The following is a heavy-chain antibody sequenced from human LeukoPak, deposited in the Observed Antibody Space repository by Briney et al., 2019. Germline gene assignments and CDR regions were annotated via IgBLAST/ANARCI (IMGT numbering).Heavy chain of an antibody. D-gene: IGHD6-19*01. J-gene: IGHJ4*02. CDR2: IGGGGSPT. Sequence: PGGSLRLSCAASGFTFSNYAMSWVRQAPGKGLEWVSAIGGGGSPTYYADSVKGRFTISRDNSKNTLYLQMNSLRAEDTAIYYCAKDHITVPGFYLDSWGQGTLVTVSS. V-gene: IGHV3-23*01. CDR3: AKDHITVPGFYLDS. CDR1: GFTFSNYA.